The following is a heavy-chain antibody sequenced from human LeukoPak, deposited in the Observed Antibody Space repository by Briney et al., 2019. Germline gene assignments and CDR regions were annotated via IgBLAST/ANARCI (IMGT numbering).Heavy chain of an antibody. CDR1: GFTFSNTW. J-gene: IGHJ1*01. Sequence: GGSLTLSRVASGFTFSNTWMNWVRQAPGKGVEWVGLIKSKNAGGTTDYAAPVKGRFTISRDDSKNMLYLQMNSLKTEDTAVYYCITRSAFWGEGTVDPVSS. V-gene: IGHV3-15*01. CDR3: ITRSAF. CDR2: IKSKNAGGTT.